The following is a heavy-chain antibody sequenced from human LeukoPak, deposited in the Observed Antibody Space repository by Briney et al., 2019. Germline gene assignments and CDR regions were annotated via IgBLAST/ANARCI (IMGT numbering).Heavy chain of an antibody. J-gene: IGHJ4*02. V-gene: IGHV1-24*01. Sequence: ASVKVSCKVSGYTLIELSMHWVRQAPGKGLEWMGGFDPEDGETIYAQKFQGRVTMTEDTSTDTAYMGLSSLRSEDTAVYYCATEGDGCLSGDCFDYWGQGTLVTVSS. CDR1: GYTLIELS. CDR2: FDPEDGET. D-gene: IGHD3-16*01. CDR3: ATEGDGCLSGDCFDY.